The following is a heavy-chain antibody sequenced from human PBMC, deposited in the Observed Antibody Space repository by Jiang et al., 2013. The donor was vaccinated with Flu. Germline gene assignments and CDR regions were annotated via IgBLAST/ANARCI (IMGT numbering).Heavy chain of an antibody. CDR2: IHTSGSV. CDR3: ATGSSNWHDWYLDL. Sequence: GSGLVKPSQTLSLTCTVSGASVSSGTHYWSWIRQTAGKGLEWIGHIHTSGSVTFTPSLERRVTMSLDVSRSQFSLRLNSVTAADTAVYYCATGSSNWHDWYLDLWGRGTLVTVSS. CDR1: GASVSSGTHY. D-gene: IGHD1-20*01. J-gene: IGHJ2*01. V-gene: IGHV4-61*02.